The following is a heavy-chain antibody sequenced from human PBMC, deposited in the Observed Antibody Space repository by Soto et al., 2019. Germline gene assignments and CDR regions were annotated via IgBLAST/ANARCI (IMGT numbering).Heavy chain of an antibody. D-gene: IGHD3-3*01. CDR1: GFTFSSYA. J-gene: IGHJ6*02. CDR3: ARAGITIVGVVIWEYYYGMDV. V-gene: IGHV3-30-3*01. Sequence: GGSLRLSCAASGFTFSSYAMHWVRQAPGKGLEWVAVISYDGSNKYYADSVKGRFTISRDNSKNTLYLQMNSLRAEDTAVYYCARAGITIVGVVIWEYYYGMDVWGQGTTVTVSS. CDR2: ISYDGSNK.